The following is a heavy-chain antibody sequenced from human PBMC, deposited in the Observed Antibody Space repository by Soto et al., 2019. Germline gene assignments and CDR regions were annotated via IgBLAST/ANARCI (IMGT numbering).Heavy chain of an antibody. J-gene: IGHJ2*01. V-gene: IGHV4-30-4*01. CDR2: IFDSGST. D-gene: IGHD4-17*01. CDR3: AREIIPLTTDWYFDL. Sequence: SETLSLTCTVSGGSISGGVYYWSWIRQPPGKGLEWIGYIFDSGSTYYNPSLKSRVTMSVDTSKNQFSLRLSSVTAADTAVYYCAREIIPLTTDWYFDLWGRGTLVTVSS. CDR1: GGSISGGVYY.